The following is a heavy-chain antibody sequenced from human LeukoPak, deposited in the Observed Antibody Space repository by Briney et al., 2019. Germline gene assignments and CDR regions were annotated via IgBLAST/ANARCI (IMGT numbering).Heavy chain of an antibody. CDR1: GFTFSSYS. Sequence: GGSLRLSCAASGFTFSSYSMNWVRQAPGKGLEWVSYISSSSSTIYYADSVKGRSTISRDNAKNSLYLQMNSLRAEDTAVYYCARSGLGYCSSTSCQGAFDIWGQGTMVTVSS. CDR2: ISSSSSTI. CDR3: ARSGLGYCSSTSCQGAFDI. D-gene: IGHD2-2*01. V-gene: IGHV3-48*01. J-gene: IGHJ3*02.